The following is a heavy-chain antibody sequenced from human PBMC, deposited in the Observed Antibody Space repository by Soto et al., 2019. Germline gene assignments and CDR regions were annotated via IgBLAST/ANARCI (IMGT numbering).Heavy chain of an antibody. CDR2: IYPGDSDT. CDR1: GYNFTNYW. Sequence: PGESLKISCKGSGYNFTNYWIGWVRQMPGKGLESMGIIYPGDSDTRYSPSFQGQVTISADKSISTAYLQWSSLKASDTAMYYCAGGGVRGVVTRNRDCYGMDVWGEGPTVTVSS. V-gene: IGHV5-51*01. J-gene: IGHJ6*04. CDR3: AGGGVRGVVTRNRDCYGMDV. D-gene: IGHD3-10*01.